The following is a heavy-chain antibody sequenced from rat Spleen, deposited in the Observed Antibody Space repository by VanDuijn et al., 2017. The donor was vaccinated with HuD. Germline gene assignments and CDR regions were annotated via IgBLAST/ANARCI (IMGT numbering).Heavy chain of an antibody. CDR1: GFTFNNYW. CDR3: TRDRNNYFDY. J-gene: IGHJ2*01. CDR2: ITNTGGST. V-gene: IGHV5-31*01. Sequence: EVQLVESGGDLVQPGRSLQLSCAASGFTFNNYWMTSIRQAPGKGLEWVASITNTGGSTYYPDSVKGRFTISRDNAKSTLYLQMNSLRSEDTATYYCTRDRNNYFDYWGQGVMVTVSS.